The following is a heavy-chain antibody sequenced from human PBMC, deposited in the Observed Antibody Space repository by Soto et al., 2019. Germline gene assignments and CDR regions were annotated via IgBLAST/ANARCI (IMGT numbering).Heavy chain of an antibody. V-gene: IGHV4-59*01. CDR1: GGSISSYY. D-gene: IGHD3-10*01. J-gene: IGHJ5*02. CDR2: IYYSGST. Sequence: QVQLQESGPGLVKPSETLSLTCTVSGGSISSYYWSWIRQPPGKGLEWIGYIYYSGSTNYNPSLKSRVTISVATSNTQFSLKLSSVTAADTAVYYCEREEFHPGWFDPWGQGTLVTVSS. CDR3: EREEFHPGWFDP.